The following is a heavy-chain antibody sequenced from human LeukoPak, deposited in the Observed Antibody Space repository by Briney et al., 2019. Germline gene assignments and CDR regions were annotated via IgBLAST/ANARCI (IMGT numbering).Heavy chain of an antibody. J-gene: IGHJ4*02. Sequence: PGGSLRLSCAASGFTFSSYSMNWVRQAPGKGLEWVSVIYSGGSTYYADSVKGRFTISRDKDKNTVYLQMNSLRAEDTAVYYCATHWHWGQGTLVIVSS. CDR2: IYSGGST. CDR3: ATHWH. V-gene: IGHV3-66*04. CDR1: GFTFSSYS.